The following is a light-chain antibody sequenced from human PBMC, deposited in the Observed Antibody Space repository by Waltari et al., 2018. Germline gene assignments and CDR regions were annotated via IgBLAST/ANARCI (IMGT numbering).Light chain of an antibody. CDR2: KVS. CDR3: MQGIHRPWT. V-gene: IGKV2-30*01. CDR1: ESLVASDGNTY. Sequence: DVVMTQSPLSLYVTLGQSASISCRSSESLVASDGNTYFNGFQQRPGQSPRRLLHKVSNRDSGVPDRFSGSGSGTDFTLRITRVEAEDVGVYYCMQGIHRPWTFGQGTKVEIK. J-gene: IGKJ1*01.